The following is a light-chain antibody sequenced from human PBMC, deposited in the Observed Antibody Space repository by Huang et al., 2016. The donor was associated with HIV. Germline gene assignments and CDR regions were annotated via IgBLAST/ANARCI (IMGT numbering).Light chain of an antibody. CDR2: MGS. V-gene: IGKV2-28*01. CDR3: MQALQTSFT. Sequence: DIVMTQSPISLPVTPGQPASISCRSSQSLQNSNGYNYLDWYVQKPGQSPRLLIYMGSNRASGVPDRVSGGGSGTDFTLEISRVEAEDVGVYYCMQALQTSFTFGGGTKVEIK. CDR1: QSLQNSNGYNY. J-gene: IGKJ4*01.